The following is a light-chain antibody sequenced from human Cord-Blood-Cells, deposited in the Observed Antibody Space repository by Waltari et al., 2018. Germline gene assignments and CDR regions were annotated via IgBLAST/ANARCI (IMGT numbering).Light chain of an antibody. Sequence: SSELPQPPSVSASPGQPASITCSGDKLGDQFACWYQQKPGQSPVLVIYQDSKRPSGIPERFSGSNSGNTATLTISGTQAMDEADYYCQAWDSSTAVFGTGTKVTVL. V-gene: IGLV3-1*01. CDR1: KLGDQF. J-gene: IGLJ1*01. CDR2: QDS. CDR3: QAWDSSTAV.